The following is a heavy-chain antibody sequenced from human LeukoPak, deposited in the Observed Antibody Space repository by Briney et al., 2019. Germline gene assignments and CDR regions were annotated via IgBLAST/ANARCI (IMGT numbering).Heavy chain of an antibody. CDR3: ASSHDSSGND. J-gene: IGHJ4*02. CDR2: IRKDGGAK. Sequence: PGGSLRLSCAASGFTFRSYSMSWVRQAPGTGLDWVANIRKDGGAKFYAASVKGRFIISRDNAKNSLYLQMNNLRDEDTAVYYCASSHDSSGNDWGQGTLVNV. CDR1: GFTFRSYS. D-gene: IGHD3-22*01. V-gene: IGHV3-7*01.